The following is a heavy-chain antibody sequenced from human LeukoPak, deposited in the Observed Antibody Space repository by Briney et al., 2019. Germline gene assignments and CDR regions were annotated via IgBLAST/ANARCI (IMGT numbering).Heavy chain of an antibody. Sequence: GGSLRLSCAASGFTFSSYSMNWVRQAPGKGLEWVSSISSSSYIYYADSVKGRFTISRDNAKNSLYLQMNSLRAEDTAVYYCARGLYCSGGSCFYYFDYWGQGTLVTVSS. J-gene: IGHJ4*02. CDR3: ARGLYCSGGSCFYYFDY. CDR1: GFTFSSYS. D-gene: IGHD2-15*01. V-gene: IGHV3-21*01. CDR2: ISSSSYI.